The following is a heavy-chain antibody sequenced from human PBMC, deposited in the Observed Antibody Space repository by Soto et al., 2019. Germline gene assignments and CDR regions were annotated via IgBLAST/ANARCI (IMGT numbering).Heavy chain of an antibody. J-gene: IGHJ3*02. D-gene: IGHD2-15*01. CDR2: IYYSGST. Sequence: SETLSLTCTVSGGSISSSSYYWGWIRQPPGKGLEWIGSIYYSGSTYYNPSLKSRVTISVDTSKNQISLKLSSVTAADTAVYYCARATVVVVAANGDAFDIWGQGTMVTVSS. CDR3: ARATVVVVAANGDAFDI. V-gene: IGHV4-39*07. CDR1: GGSISSSSYY.